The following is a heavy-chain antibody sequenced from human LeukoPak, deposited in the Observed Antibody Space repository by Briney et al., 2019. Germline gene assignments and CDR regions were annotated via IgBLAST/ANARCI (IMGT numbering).Heavy chain of an antibody. V-gene: IGHV3-13*04. CDR2: IGTAGVT. D-gene: IGHD6-13*01. J-gene: IGHJ6*02. CDR3: ARVPVGIAAAGTSSGYYYYGMDV. CDR1: GFTFSSYD. Sequence: GGSLRLSCAASGFTFSSYDMHWVRQATGKGLEWVSAIGTAGVTYYPGSVKGRFTISRENAKNSLYLQMNSLRAGDTAVYYCARVPVGIAAAGTSSGYYYYGMDVWGQGTTVTVSS.